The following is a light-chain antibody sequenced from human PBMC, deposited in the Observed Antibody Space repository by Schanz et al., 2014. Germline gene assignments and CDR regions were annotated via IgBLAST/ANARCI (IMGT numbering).Light chain of an antibody. J-gene: IGKJ1*01. CDR1: QSVSSSY. CDR2: GAS. V-gene: IGKV3-20*01. CDR3: QHYSLSPL. Sequence: EIVLTQSPGTLSVSPGERATLSCRASQSVSSSYLAWYQQKPGQAPRLLIYGASSRATGIPDRFSGSGSGTDFTLTISRLEPEDFAVYYCQHYSLSPLFGQGTKVDI.